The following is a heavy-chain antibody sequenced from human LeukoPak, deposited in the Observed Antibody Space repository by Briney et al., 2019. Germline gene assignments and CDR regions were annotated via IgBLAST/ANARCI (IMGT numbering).Heavy chain of an antibody. Sequence: PGGSLRLSCAASGFTFSNAWMSWVRQAPGKGLVWVSRINSDGSSTRYVDSVKGRFTISRDNAKNTLYLQMNSLRAEDTAVYYCARDHDYSGNWFDPWGQGTLVTVSS. V-gene: IGHV3-74*01. J-gene: IGHJ5*02. D-gene: IGHD4-23*01. CDR1: GFTFSNAW. CDR2: INSDGSST. CDR3: ARDHDYSGNWFDP.